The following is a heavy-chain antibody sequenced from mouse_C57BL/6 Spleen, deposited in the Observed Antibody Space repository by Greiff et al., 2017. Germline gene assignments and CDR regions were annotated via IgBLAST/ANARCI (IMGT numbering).Heavy chain of an antibody. D-gene: IGHD2-3*01. V-gene: IGHV1-18*01. CDR2: INPNNGGT. Sequence: VVESGASVKIPCKASGYTFTDYNMDWVKQSHGKSLEWIGDINPNNGGTIYNQKFNGKATLTVDKSSSTAYMEPRSLTSEYTAVYYGARREDYDGYYSYAIDYWGQGTSVTVSS. CDR1: GYTFTDYN. CDR3: ARREDYDGYYSYAIDY. J-gene: IGHJ4*01.